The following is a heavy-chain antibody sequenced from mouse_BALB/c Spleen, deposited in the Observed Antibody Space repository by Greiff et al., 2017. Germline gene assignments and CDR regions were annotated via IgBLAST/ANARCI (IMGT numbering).Heavy chain of an antibody. D-gene: IGHD2-4*01. J-gene: IGHJ3*01. CDR2: ISYSGST. CDR1: GYSITSDYA. V-gene: IGHV3-2*02. Sequence: EVQLQQSGPGLVKPSQSLSLTCTVTGYSITSDYAWNWIRQFPGNKLEWMGYISYSGSTSYNPSLKSRISITRDTSKNQFFLQLNSVTTEDTATYYCAMITTGFAYWGQGTLVTVSA. CDR3: AMITTGFAY.